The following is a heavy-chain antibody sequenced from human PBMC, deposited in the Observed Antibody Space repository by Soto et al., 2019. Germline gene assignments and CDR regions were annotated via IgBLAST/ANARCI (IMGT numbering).Heavy chain of an antibody. J-gene: IGHJ4*02. CDR1: GYTFTSYG. V-gene: IGHV1-18*04. D-gene: IGHD6-6*01. CDR3: ARTARQYSSSSALDY. CDR2: ISAYNGNT. Sequence: ASVKVSCKASGYTFTSYGISWVRQAPGQGLEWMGWISAYNGNTNYAQKLQGRVTMTTDTSTSTAYMELRSLRSDDTAVYYCARTARQYSSSSALDYWGQGTLVTVS.